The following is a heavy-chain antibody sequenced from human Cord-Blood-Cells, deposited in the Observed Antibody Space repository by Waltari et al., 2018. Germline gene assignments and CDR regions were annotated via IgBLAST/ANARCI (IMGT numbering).Heavy chain of an antibody. CDR3: ASHYQYSSGWYENDY. CDR2: ISDYNGKT. Sequence: QVQLVQSGAEVKKPGASVKVSCKASGYTFTSYGSSWVRQAPGQGLEWMGWISDYNGKTNYAQKLQGRVTMTTDTSTSTAYMELRSLRSDDTAVYYCASHYQYSSGWYENDYWGQGTLVTVSS. J-gene: IGHJ4*02. CDR1: GYTFTSYG. V-gene: IGHV1-18*01. D-gene: IGHD6-19*01.